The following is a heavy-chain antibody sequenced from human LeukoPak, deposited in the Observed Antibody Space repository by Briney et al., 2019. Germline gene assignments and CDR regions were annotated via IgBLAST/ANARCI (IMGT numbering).Heavy chain of an antibody. J-gene: IGHJ5*02. CDR2: IYYSGST. Sequence: KPSETLSLTCTVSGGSISSYYWSWIRQPPGKGLEWVGYIYYSGSTNYNPSLKSRVTISVDTSKNQFSLKLSSVTAADTAVYYCARSERYYDILTGYYNDNWFDPWGQGTLVTVSS. CDR3: ARSERYYDILTGYYNDNWFDP. D-gene: IGHD3-9*01. CDR1: GGSISSYY. V-gene: IGHV4-59*01.